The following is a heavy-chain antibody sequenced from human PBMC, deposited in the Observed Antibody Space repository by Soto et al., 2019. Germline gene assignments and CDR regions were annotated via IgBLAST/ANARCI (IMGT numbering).Heavy chain of an antibody. CDR3: ARLGYDSSGYYYTPSDY. J-gene: IGHJ4*02. CDR2: INPNSGGT. V-gene: IGHV1-2*02. Sequence: QVQLVQSGAEVKKPGASVKVSYKASGYTFTGYYMHWVRQAPGQGLEWMGWINPNSGGTNYAQKFQGRVTMTRDTSISTAYMELSRLRSDDTAVYYCARLGYDSSGYYYTPSDYWGQGTLVTVSS. D-gene: IGHD3-22*01. CDR1: GYTFTGYY.